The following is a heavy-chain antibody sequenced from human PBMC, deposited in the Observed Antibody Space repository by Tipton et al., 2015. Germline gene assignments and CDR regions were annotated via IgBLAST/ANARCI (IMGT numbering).Heavy chain of an antibody. CDR3: ARGFGTWYPSYYYYGMDV. Sequence: TLSLTCTVSGGSISSHYWSWNRQPPGKGLEWIGYIYNSGGTNYNPSLRSRVTISVDTSKNQFSLKLSSVTSADTAVYFCARGFGTWYPSYYYYGMDVWGQGTTVTVS. D-gene: IGHD6-13*01. J-gene: IGHJ6*02. V-gene: IGHV4-59*11. CDR1: GGSISSHY. CDR2: IYNSGGT.